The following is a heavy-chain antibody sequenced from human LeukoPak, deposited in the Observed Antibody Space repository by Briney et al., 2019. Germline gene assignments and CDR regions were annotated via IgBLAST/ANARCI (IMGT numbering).Heavy chain of an antibody. Sequence: PGGSLRLSCAASGFTFSSYGMSWVRQAPGKGLEWVSAISGSGGSTYYADSVKGRFTISRDNAKNSLYLQMNSLRAEDTAVYYCARVAYSSSWFRYWYFDLWGRGTLVTVSS. J-gene: IGHJ2*01. V-gene: IGHV3-23*01. CDR2: ISGSGGST. D-gene: IGHD6-13*01. CDR1: GFTFSSYG. CDR3: ARVAYSSSWFRYWYFDL.